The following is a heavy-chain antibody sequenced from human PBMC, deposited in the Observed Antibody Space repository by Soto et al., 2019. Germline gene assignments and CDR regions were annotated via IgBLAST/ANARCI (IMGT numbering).Heavy chain of an antibody. J-gene: IGHJ4*02. CDR2: ISGSGGST. D-gene: IGHD1-7*01. CDR3: AKGAAAGTGTTIEY. V-gene: IGHV3-23*01. Sequence: GSLRLSCTSSGFTFSIFGMSWVRQAPGKGLEWVSDISGSGGSTNYADSVKGRFTVSRDKSKNTLYVQMNSLRAEDTAVYYCAKGAAAGTGTTIEYWGQGTLVTVSS. CDR1: GFTFSIFG.